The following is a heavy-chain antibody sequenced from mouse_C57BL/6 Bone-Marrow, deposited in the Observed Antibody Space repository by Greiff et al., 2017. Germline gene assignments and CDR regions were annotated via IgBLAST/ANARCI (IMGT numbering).Heavy chain of an antibody. CDR3: ARQGYYSNSYARDY. CDR1: GFTFSSYG. Sequence: EVQRVESGGDLVKPGGSLKLSCAASGFTFSSYGMSWVRQTPDKRLEWVATISSGGSYTYYPDSVKGRFTITRDNAKNTLYLQMSSLKSEDTAMYYCARQGYYSNSYARDYWGQGTSVTVSS. J-gene: IGHJ4*01. V-gene: IGHV5-6*01. D-gene: IGHD2-5*01. CDR2: ISSGGSYT.